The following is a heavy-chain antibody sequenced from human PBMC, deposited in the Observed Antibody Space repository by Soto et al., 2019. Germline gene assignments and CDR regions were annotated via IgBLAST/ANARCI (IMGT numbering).Heavy chain of an antibody. D-gene: IGHD2-8*01. J-gene: IGHJ6*02. CDR3: ASRAPDVIGVNYYYAMDV. V-gene: IGHV1-69*12. Sequence: QVQLVQSGAEVKKPGSSVKVSCKASGGTFSTHAISWVRQAPGQGLEWMGGIIPIFGTADYAQKFQGRVTITAEEPTRTXXMELSSLRAEDTAVYYCASRAPDVIGVNYYYAMDVWGQGTTVTVSS. CDR2: IIPIFGTA. CDR1: GGTFSTHA.